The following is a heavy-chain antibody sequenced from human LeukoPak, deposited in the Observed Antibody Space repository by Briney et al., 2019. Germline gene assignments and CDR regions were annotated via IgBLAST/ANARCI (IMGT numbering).Heavy chain of an antibody. J-gene: IGHJ4*02. V-gene: IGHV5-51*01. Sequence: GESLKISCKGSGYSFTDYWIGWVCQMPGKGLEWMGIIYPGDSDTRYSPSFQGQVTISADKSISTAYLQWDSLKASDTAMYYCAVGTFGSGSFYGPPFDFWGQGTLVTVSP. CDR1: GYSFTDYW. CDR2: IYPGDSDT. D-gene: IGHD3-10*01. CDR3: AVGTFGSGSFYGPPFDF.